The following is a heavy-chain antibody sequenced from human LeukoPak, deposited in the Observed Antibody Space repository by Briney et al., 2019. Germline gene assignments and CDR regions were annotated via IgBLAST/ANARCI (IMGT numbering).Heavy chain of an antibody. J-gene: IGHJ4*02. CDR2: ITTNGGNT. CDR3: AKQLGYCSDGSCYFPY. CDR1: GFTFSNYA. V-gene: IGHV3-64*04. D-gene: IGHD2-15*01. Sequence: GGSLRLSCSASGFTFSNYAMHWVRQAPGKGLEYVSAITTNGGNTYYADSVQGRFTISRDNSKSTLCLQMNSLRAEDTAVYYCAKQLGYCSDGSCYFPYWGQGTLVTVSS.